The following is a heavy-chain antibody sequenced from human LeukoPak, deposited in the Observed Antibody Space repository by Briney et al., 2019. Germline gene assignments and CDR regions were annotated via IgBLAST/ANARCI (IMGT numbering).Heavy chain of an antibody. V-gene: IGHV3-33*01. J-gene: IGHJ1*01. CDR3: AGDQGAVAGTEYFQH. Sequence: PGGSVRLSCAASGFTFSSYGMHWVRQAPGKGLEWVAVIWYDGSNKYYADSVKGRFTISRDNSKNTLYLQMNSLRAEDTAVYYCAGDQGAVAGTEYFQHWGQGTLVTVSS. D-gene: IGHD6-19*01. CDR2: IWYDGSNK. CDR1: GFTFSSYG.